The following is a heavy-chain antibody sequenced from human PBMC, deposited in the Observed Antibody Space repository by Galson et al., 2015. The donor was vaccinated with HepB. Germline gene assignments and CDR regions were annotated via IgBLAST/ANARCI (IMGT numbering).Heavy chain of an antibody. V-gene: IGHV3-23*01. J-gene: IGHJ4*02. CDR3: ARGGGRYYDPDY. Sequence: SLRLPCAASAFTFTSYAMSWVRQAPGKGLEWVTAITVSGGTTYYTDSVKGRFTISRDDSRNTLYLQMNSLRAEDTAVYYCARGGGRYYDPDYWGQGTLVTVSS. CDR2: ITVSGGTT. CDR1: AFTFTSYA. D-gene: IGHD1-26*01.